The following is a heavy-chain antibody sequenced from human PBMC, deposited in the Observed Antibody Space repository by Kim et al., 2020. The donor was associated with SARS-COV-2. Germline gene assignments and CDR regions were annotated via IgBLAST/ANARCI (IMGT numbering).Heavy chain of an antibody. J-gene: IGHJ5*01. V-gene: IGHV3-21*01. D-gene: IGHD6-19*01. Sequence: GGSLRLSCAASGFTVSSNNMSWVRQAPGKGLEWVSSISSSSSTKYYADSKEGRTISCDNTKNTPLHQKMSIRAAETTAEYYGAGHRKENSGSYSCG. CDR3: AGHRKENSGSYS. CDR1: GFTVSSNN. CDR2: ISSSSSTK.